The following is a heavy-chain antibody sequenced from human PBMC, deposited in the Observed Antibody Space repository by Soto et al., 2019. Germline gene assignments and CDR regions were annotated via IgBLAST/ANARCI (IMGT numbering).Heavy chain of an antibody. CDR2: ISGSGGST. V-gene: IGHV3-23*01. D-gene: IGHD6-13*01. CDR1: GFTFSSYA. J-gene: IGHJ3*02. Sequence: GGSLRLSCAASGFTFSSYAMSWVRQAPGKGLEWVSAISGSGGSTYYADSVKGRFTISRDNSKNTLYLQMNSLRAEDTAVYYCAKDLAAAAGLADAFDIWGQGTMVTVSS. CDR3: AKDLAAAAGLADAFDI.